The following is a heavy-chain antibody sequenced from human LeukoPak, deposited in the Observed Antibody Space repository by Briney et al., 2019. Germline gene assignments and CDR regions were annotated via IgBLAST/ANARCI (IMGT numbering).Heavy chain of an antibody. Sequence: GGSLRLSCAASGFTFSSYAMHWVRQAPGKGLEWVSSISSSSSYIYYADSVKGRFTISRDNAKNSLYLQMNSLRAEDTAVYYCSSTSSDLRYYYYYYMDVRGKGTTVTVSS. D-gene: IGHD2-2*01. J-gene: IGHJ6*03. CDR1: GFTFSSYA. V-gene: IGHV3-21*01. CDR3: SSTSSDLRYYYYYYMDV. CDR2: ISSSSSYI.